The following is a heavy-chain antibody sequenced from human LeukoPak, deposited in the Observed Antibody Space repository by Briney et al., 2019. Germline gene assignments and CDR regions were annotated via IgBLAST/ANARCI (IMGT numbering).Heavy chain of an antibody. CDR2: INPSGGRT. J-gene: IGHJ6*02. CDR3: ARHSGMDV. CDR1: GYTFTSYG. Sequence: ASVKVSCKASGYTFTSYGISWVRQAPGQGLEWMGIINPSGGRTSYAQKFQGRVTMTRDTSTSTVYMEVSSLRSEDTAVYYCARHSGMDVWGQGTTVTVSS. V-gene: IGHV1-46*01.